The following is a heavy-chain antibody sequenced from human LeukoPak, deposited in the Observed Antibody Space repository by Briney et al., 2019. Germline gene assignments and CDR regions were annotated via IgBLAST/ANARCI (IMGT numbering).Heavy chain of an antibody. D-gene: IGHD2-15*01. J-gene: IGHJ4*02. V-gene: IGHV3-7*01. Sequence: GGSLRLSCAASGFTFSSYWMSWVRQAPGKGLKWVANIKQDGSEKHYVDSVKGRFTISRDNAKNSLYLQMNSLRAEDTAVYYCARAIVVVVAATRYFDYWGQGTLVTVSS. CDR1: GFTFSSYW. CDR3: ARAIVVVVAATRYFDY. CDR2: IKQDGSEK.